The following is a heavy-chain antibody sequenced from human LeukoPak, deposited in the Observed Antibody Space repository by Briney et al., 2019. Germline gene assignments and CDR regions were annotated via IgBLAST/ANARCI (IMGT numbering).Heavy chain of an antibody. V-gene: IGHV4-59*08. CDR1: GVSISSYY. CDR3: ARLAAVSGSDYPDD. CDR2: IFYSGNT. J-gene: IGHJ4*02. Sequence: SETLSLTCTVSGVSISSYYWSWIRQPPGKGLEWIGYIFYSGNTIYNPSLRSRVTISADTSKNHFSLRLRSVTAADTAVYYCARLAAVSGSDYPDDWGQGTLVTVSS. D-gene: IGHD1-26*01.